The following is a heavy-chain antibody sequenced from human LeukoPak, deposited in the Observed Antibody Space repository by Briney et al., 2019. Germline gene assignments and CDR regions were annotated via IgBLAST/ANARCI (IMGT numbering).Heavy chain of an antibody. CDR2: IYYSGST. Sequence: SETLSLTCTVSGGSISSGDYYWSWIRQPPGKGLEWIGYIYYSGSTNYNPSLKSRVTISVDTSKNQFSLKLSSVTAADTAVYYCARTPFGVVISHFDYWGQGTLVTVSS. V-gene: IGHV4-61*08. J-gene: IGHJ4*02. CDR3: ARTPFGVVISHFDY. D-gene: IGHD3-3*01. CDR1: GGSISSGDYY.